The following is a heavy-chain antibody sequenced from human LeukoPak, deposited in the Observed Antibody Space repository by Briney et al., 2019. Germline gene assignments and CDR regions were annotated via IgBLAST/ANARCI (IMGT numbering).Heavy chain of an antibody. CDR2: INHSGST. D-gene: IGHD6-13*01. V-gene: IGHV4-34*01. CDR3: ARGARAAAVGN. J-gene: IGHJ4*02. Sequence: SETLSLTCAVYGGSFSGYYWSWIRQPPGKGLEWIGEINHSGSTSYNPSLKSRVTISVDTSKNQFSLKLSSVTAADTAVYYCARGARAAAVGNWGQGTLVTVSS. CDR1: GGSFSGYY.